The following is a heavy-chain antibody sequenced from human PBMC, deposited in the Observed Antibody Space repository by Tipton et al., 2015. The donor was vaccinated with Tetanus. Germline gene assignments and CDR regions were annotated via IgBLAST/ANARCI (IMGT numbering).Heavy chain of an antibody. Sequence: SLRLSCAASGFTFDDYAMHWVRQAPGKGLEWVAVISYDGSNKYYADSVKGRFTISRDNSKNTLYLQMNSLRAEDTAVYYCARDDIVVVPAATNYYYYYGMDVWGQGTTVTVSS. CDR1: GFTFDDYA. CDR3: ARDDIVVVPAATNYYYYYGMDV. J-gene: IGHJ6*02. V-gene: IGHV3-30*04. CDR2: ISYDGSNK. D-gene: IGHD2-2*01.